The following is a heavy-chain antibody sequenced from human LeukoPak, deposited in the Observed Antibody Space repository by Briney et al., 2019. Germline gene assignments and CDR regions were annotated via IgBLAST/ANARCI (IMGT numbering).Heavy chain of an antibody. V-gene: IGHV3-48*03. CDR3: AELGITMIGGV. CDR2: ISSSGSTI. CDR1: GLTFSSYE. D-gene: IGHD3-10*02. J-gene: IGHJ6*04. Sequence: GGSLRLSCAASGLTFSSYEMNWVRQAPGKGLEWVSYISSSGSTICYADSVKGRFTISRDNAKNSLYLRMNSLRAEDTAVYYCAELGITMIGGVWGKGTTVTISS.